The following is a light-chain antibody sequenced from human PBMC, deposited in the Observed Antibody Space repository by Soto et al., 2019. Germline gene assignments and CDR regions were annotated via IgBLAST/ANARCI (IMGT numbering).Light chain of an antibody. CDR2: KAS. CDR1: QSISGW. Sequence: DIQMTQSPSTLSASVGARVTITCRASQSISGWLAWYQQNPGKAPKLLIYKASTLESGVPSRFSGSGSGTEFTLTISSLQPDDFATYYCQQYNNYGSWTFGQGTKVEIK. J-gene: IGKJ1*01. CDR3: QQYNNYGSWT. V-gene: IGKV1-5*03.